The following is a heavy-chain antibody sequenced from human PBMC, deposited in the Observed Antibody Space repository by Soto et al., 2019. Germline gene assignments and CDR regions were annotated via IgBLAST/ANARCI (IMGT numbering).Heavy chain of an antibody. CDR1: GFTFSDHY. D-gene: IGHD5-18*01. V-gene: IGHV3-72*01. Sequence: EVQLVESGGGLVQPGGSLRLSCAASGFTFSDHYMDWVRQAPGKGLEWLGRIKKKPNSYSTEYAASVKGRFTISSDDSKNSLFLQMNNLKTEDTAVYFCIRVQSSIDTWGFACWGQGTLVTVSS. CDR2: IKKKPNSYST. CDR3: IRVQSSIDTWGFAC. J-gene: IGHJ4*02.